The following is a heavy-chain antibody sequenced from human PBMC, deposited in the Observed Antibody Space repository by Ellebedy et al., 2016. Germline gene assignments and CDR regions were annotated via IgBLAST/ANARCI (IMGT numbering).Heavy chain of an antibody. J-gene: IGHJ4*02. CDR1: GYTFTSYD. Sequence: ASVKVSXKASGYTFTSYDINWVRQASGQGLEWMGWMNPKSGNSGYAQKFQGRVTMTRDTSISTAYMELSSLRSDDTAVYYCARESDSSGWYPGDYWGQGTLVTVSS. CDR2: MNPKSGNS. D-gene: IGHD6-19*01. CDR3: ARESDSSGWYPGDY. V-gene: IGHV1-8*01.